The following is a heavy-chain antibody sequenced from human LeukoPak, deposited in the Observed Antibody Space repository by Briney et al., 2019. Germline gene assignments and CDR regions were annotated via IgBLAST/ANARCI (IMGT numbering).Heavy chain of an antibody. J-gene: IGHJ4*02. CDR1: GFTFSSYA. Sequence: GGSLRLSCAASGFTFSSYAMSWVRQAPGKGLEWVSTISNNGGSTYYADYVKGRFTISRDNSKNTLYLQMNSLRAEDTAVYYCAKRCSAWYYFDYWGQGTMVTVSS. CDR2: ISNNGGST. D-gene: IGHD3-16*01. V-gene: IGHV3-23*01. CDR3: AKRCSAWYYFDY.